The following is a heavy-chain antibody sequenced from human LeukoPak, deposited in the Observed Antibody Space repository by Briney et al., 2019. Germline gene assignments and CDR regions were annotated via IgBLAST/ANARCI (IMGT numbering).Heavy chain of an antibody. CDR3: ARALYSSGWYYFDY. CDR2: IGTADDT. J-gene: IGHJ4*02. Sequence: GGSLRLSCAASGFTFSSYDMHWVRQATGKGLEWVSAIGTADDTYYPGSVKGRFTISRENAKNSLYLQMNSLRAGDTAVYYCARALYSSGWYYFDYWGQGTLVTVSS. D-gene: IGHD6-19*01. V-gene: IGHV3-13*01. CDR1: GFTFSSYD.